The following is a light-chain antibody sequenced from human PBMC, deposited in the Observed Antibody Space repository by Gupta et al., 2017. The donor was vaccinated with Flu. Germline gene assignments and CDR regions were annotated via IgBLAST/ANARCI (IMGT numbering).Light chain of an antibody. CDR1: SSTIGSNN. CDR2: TYN. V-gene: IGLV1-44*01. CDR3: ASEDDTRNGGV. Sequence: VTSSSSVCSSTIGSNNVNWFHHLSTTAPMLLMYTYNQRVSGVPDRFSAAKYATSATIAISVLQAEAEADYYYASEDDTRNGGVFGGGTRLTVL. J-gene: IGLJ3*02.